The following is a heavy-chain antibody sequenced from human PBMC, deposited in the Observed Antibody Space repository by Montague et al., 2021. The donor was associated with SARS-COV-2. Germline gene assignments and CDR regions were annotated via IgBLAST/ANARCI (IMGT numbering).Heavy chain of an antibody. J-gene: IGHJ6*02. CDR1: GYTFTNYD. V-gene: IGHV1-8*01. Sequence: SVKVSCKASGYTFTNYDINWVRQAPGQGLEWMGWMNPNNDNRGYTQKFEGRVTMTRNTSISTAYMKLSSLRSEDTAVYYCARAEYCSGGSCGYYYYGMDVWGQGTSVTVSS. CDR2: MNPNNDNR. D-gene: IGHD2-15*01. CDR3: ARAEYCSGGSCGYYYYGMDV.